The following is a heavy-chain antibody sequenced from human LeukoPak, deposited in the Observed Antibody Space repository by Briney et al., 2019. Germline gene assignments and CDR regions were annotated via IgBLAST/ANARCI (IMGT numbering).Heavy chain of an antibody. CDR3: ARVDLLWFGELQFDY. CDR1: GYTFTGYY. CDR2: INPNSGGT. J-gene: IGHJ4*02. D-gene: IGHD3-10*01. Sequence: ASVKVSCKASGYTFTGYYMHWVRQAPGQGLEWMGWINPNSGGTNYAQKFQGRVTMTRGTSISTAYMELSRPRSDDTAVYYCARVDLLWFGELQFDYWGQGTLVTVSS. V-gene: IGHV1-2*02.